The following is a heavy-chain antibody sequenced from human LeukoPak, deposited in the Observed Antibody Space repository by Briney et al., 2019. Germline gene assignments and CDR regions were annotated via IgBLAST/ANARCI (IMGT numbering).Heavy chain of an antibody. D-gene: IGHD3-22*01. V-gene: IGHV4-59*12. CDR3: ARESGYYYDTRYFDY. CDR1: GGSISSYY. Sequence: SETLSLTCTVSGGSISSYYWSWIRQPPGKGLEWIGYIYYSGSTNYNPSLKSRVTISVDTSKNQFSLKLSSVTAADTAVYYCARESGYYYDTRYFDYWGQGTLVTVSS. J-gene: IGHJ4*02. CDR2: IYYSGST.